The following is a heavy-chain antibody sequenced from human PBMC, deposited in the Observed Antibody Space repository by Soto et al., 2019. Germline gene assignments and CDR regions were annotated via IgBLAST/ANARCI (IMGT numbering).Heavy chain of an antibody. CDR2: IRGKAYGGTT. CDR1: GFTFGAYA. CDR3: SRVGWGYDYHYFDY. J-gene: IGHJ4*02. Sequence: SLRLSCTASGFTFGAYAMSWFRQAPGKGLEWVGFIRGKAYGGTTEYAASVRGRFTISSDDSKSIAYLQMNSLKTEDTAVHYCSRVGWGYDYHYFDYWGQGTPVTVSS. V-gene: IGHV3-49*03. D-gene: IGHD5-12*01.